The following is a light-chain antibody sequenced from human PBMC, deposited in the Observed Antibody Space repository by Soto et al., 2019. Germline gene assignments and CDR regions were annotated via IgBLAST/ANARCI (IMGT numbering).Light chain of an antibody. J-gene: IGKJ4*01. CDR3: QQRSKWPPS. V-gene: IGKV3-11*01. CDR1: QSVSNNY. CDR2: DAS. Sequence: VLTQSPGAVSLPPGERATLSCRASQSVSNNYLAWFQQNPGQAPRLLIYDASNRATGIPARFSGSGSGTDFTLTISILEPEDFAVYYCQQRSKWPPSFGGGAKVDI.